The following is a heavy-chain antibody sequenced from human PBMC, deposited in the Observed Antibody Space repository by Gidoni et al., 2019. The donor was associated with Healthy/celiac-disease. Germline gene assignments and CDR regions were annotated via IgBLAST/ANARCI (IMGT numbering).Heavy chain of an antibody. CDR3: TREPQGGITLLDAFDI. CDR1: GFTFGDYA. CDR2: IRSKAYGGTT. Sequence: YGTASGFTFGDYAMSWFRQAPGKGLEWDGFIRSKAYGGTTEYAASVKGRFTISRDDSKSIAYLQMNSPKTEDTAVYYCTREPQGGITLLDAFDIWGQGTMVTVSS. D-gene: IGHD3-10*01. V-gene: IGHV3-49*03. J-gene: IGHJ3*02.